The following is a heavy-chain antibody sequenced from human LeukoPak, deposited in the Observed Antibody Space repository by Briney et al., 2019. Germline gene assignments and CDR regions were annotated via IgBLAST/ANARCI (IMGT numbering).Heavy chain of an antibody. Sequence: PGGSLRLSCAASGFTFSSCGMHWVRQAPGKGLEWVAVIWYDGSNKYYADSVKGRFTISRDNSKNTLYLQMNSLRAEDTAVYYCAKEVSSSWYKGWFDPWGQGTLVTVSS. CDR3: AKEVSSSWYKGWFDP. V-gene: IGHV3-33*06. D-gene: IGHD6-13*01. J-gene: IGHJ5*02. CDR2: IWYDGSNK. CDR1: GFTFSSCG.